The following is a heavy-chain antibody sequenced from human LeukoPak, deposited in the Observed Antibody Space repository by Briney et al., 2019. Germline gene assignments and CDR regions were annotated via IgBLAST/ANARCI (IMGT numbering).Heavy chain of an antibody. J-gene: IGHJ4*02. CDR1: GGSISSHY. V-gene: IGHV4-59*11. Sequence: SETLSLTCTVSGGSISSHYWSWIRQPPGKGLEWIGYIYHSESTNYNPSLKSRVTISVDTSKNQFSLKLRSVTAADTAVYYCARDGYCSGGSCYATPGSFDCWGQGTLVTVSS. D-gene: IGHD2-15*01. CDR2: IYHSEST. CDR3: ARDGYCSGGSCYATPGSFDC.